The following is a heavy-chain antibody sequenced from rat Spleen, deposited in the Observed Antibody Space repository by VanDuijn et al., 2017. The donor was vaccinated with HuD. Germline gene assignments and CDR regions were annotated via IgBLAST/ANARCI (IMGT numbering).Heavy chain of an antibody. J-gene: IGHJ3*01. CDR3: VRIPFLYNNYVPFAY. V-gene: IGHV2-13*01. CDR1: GFSLHSYG. D-gene: IGHD1-10*01. CDR2: MWGDGRT. Sequence: QVQLKESGPGLVQPSQTLSLTCTVSGFSLHSYGVSWVRQTPGKGLEWMGGMWGDGRTEFYSPLKSRLSISRDTSKSQVFLRLNSLQTDDTAIYFCVRIPFLYNNYVPFAYWGQGTLVTVSS.